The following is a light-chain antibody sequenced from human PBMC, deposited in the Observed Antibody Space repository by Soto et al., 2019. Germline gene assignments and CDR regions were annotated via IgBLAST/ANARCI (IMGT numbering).Light chain of an antibody. CDR1: QSLSSNY. CDR2: GAS. Sequence: EIVLTQSPGTLSLSPGERATLSCRASQSLSSNYLAWYQQKPGQAPRLLIYGASTRATGVPDRFSGSGSGTDFTLTISRLEPEDFAVYYCQRYGSSPITFGQGTRLEIK. CDR3: QRYGSSPIT. J-gene: IGKJ5*01. V-gene: IGKV3-20*01.